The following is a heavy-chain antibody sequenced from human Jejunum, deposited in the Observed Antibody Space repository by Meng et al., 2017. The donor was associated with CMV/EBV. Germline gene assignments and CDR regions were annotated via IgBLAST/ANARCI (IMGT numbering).Heavy chain of an antibody. CDR1: SKYA. J-gene: IGHJ4*02. V-gene: IGHV3-23*01. CDR3: ASRPGAIFGVVIIPNFDY. Sequence: SKYAMGGVRQAPGKGLEWVSAISGPGSTTYYADSAEGRFTITRDNSKNTVYLQMNSLRDGDTATYYCASRPGAIFGVVIIPNFDYWGQGTRVTVSS. CDR2: ISGPGSTT. D-gene: IGHD3-3*01.